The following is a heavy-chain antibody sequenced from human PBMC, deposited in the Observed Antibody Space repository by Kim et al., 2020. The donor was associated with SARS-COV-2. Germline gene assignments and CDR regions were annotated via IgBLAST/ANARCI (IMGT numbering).Heavy chain of an antibody. CDR1: GFTFSAYY. CDR2: ITNGSTPI. D-gene: IGHD3-16*01. CDR3: VRDRMGGAFDI. J-gene: IGHJ3*02. Sequence: GGSLRLSCTTSGFTFSAYYMNWVRRAPGQGLEWLSFITNGSTPIYYADSVKGRFTISSDNAKNSLYLQMNSLRDEDTALYYCVRDRMGGAFDIWGQGTMVTVS. V-gene: IGHV3-48*02.